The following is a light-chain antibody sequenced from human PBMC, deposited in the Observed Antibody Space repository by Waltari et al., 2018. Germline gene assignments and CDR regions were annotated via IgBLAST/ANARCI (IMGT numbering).Light chain of an antibody. J-gene: IGLJ3*02. CDR1: SSNIGAGYD. V-gene: IGLV1-40*01. Sequence: QSVLTQPPSASGAPGQRVTISCTGTSSNIGAGYDVQWYQQLPGTAPQLLIYANSNRPSGVPDRYSGSKSGTSASLAITGLQAEDEADYYCQSYDSSLSGSWVFGGGTKLTVL. CDR2: ANS. CDR3: QSYDSSLSGSWV.